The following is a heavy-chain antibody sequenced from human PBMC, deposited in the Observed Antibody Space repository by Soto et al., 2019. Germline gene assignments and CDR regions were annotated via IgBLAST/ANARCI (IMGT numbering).Heavy chain of an antibody. CDR2: INHSGRT. J-gene: IGHJ4*02. CDR3: ARSPMGLLFRYYFDY. D-gene: IGHD2-21*02. CDR1: GGSFSGYY. V-gene: IGHV4-34*01. Sequence: PSETLSLTCAVYGGSFSGYYWSWIRQPPGKGLEWIGQINHSGRTNYNPSLKSRVTISVDTSKNQFSLKLSSVTAADTAVYYCARSPMGLLFRYYFDYWGQGTLDTVSS.